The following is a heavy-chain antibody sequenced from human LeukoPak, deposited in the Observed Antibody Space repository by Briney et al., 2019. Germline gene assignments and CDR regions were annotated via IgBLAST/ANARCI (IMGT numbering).Heavy chain of an antibody. V-gene: IGHV3-30*03. J-gene: IGHJ6*02. CDR2: ISYDGSNK. CDR1: GFTFSSYG. Sequence: GRSLRLSCAASGFTFSSYGMHWVRQAPGKGLEWVAVISYDGSNKYYADSVKGRFTISRDNSKNTLYLQMNSLRAEDTAVYYCARETFSGSIVVVPAAPYGMDVWGQGTTVTVSS. D-gene: IGHD2-2*01. CDR3: ARETFSGSIVVVPAAPYGMDV.